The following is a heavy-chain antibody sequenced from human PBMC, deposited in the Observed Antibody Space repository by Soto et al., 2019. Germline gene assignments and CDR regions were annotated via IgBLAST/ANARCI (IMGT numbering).Heavy chain of an antibody. J-gene: IGHJ4*02. V-gene: IGHV3-11*05. Sequence: QVQLVESGGGLVKPGGSLRLSCAASGFTFSDYYMTWIRQAPGMGLEWVSYISSTSSYTQYADSGRGRFTISIDNAKNSLFLQMNSLRAEDTGVYYCARDGTGWASYFDYWGQGILVTVSS. CDR1: GFTFSDYY. D-gene: IGHD6-19*01. CDR2: ISSTSSYT. CDR3: ARDGTGWASYFDY.